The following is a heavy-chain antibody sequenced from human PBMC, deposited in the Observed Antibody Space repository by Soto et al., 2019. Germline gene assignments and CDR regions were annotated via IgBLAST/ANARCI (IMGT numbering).Heavy chain of an antibody. Sequence: GGSLRLSRAASGFTFSSYGMHWLRQAPGKGLEWVAVISYDGSNKYYGDSVKGRFTISRDNSNNTLYLQMNSLRPEDTAVYYCAKNKEGFWSGSISDPWGQGTLVTVSS. CDR3: AKNKEGFWSGSISDP. V-gene: IGHV3-30*04. J-gene: IGHJ5*02. CDR2: ISYDGSNK. CDR1: GFTFSSYG. D-gene: IGHD3-3*01.